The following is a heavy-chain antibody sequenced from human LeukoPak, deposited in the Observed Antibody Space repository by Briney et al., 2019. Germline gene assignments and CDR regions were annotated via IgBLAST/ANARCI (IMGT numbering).Heavy chain of an antibody. J-gene: IGHJ5*02. CDR3: ARGGDYGDYSVSWFDP. D-gene: IGHD4-17*01. CDR1: GGSISSYY. CDR2: IYYSGSI. Sequence: SETLSLTCTVSGGSISSYYWSWIRQPPGKGLEWIGYIYYSGSINYNPSLKSRVTISVDTSKNQFSLKLSSVTAADTAVYYCARGGDYGDYSVSWFDPWGQGTLVTVSS. V-gene: IGHV4-59*01.